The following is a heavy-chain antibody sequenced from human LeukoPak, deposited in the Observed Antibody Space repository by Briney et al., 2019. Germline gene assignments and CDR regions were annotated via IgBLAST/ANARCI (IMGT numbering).Heavy chain of an antibody. CDR2: MYNSGST. V-gene: IGHV4-31*03. D-gene: IGHD3-22*01. CDR3: ARAYYYDSSGYYWFDP. CDR1: GGAINSGGYY. Sequence: PSETLSLTCTVSGGAINSGGYYWNWIRQHPGEGLEWVGSMYNSGSTFYNPSLESRATISVDTSQNQFSLKLSSVTAADTAVYYCARAYYYDSSGYYWFDPWGQGTLVTVSS. J-gene: IGHJ5*02.